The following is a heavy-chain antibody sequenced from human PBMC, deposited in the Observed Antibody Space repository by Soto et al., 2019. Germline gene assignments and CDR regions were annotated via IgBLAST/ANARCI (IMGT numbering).Heavy chain of an antibody. CDR3: AKLPYYDILTGLSTFDY. Sequence: GGSLSLSCAASGFTFSSYGMHWVRQAPGKGLKWVAVISYDGSNKYYADSVKGRFTISRDNSKNTLYLQMNSLRAEDTAVYYCAKLPYYDILTGLSTFDYWGQGTLVTVSS. D-gene: IGHD3-9*01. CDR1: GFTFSSYG. CDR2: ISYDGSNK. J-gene: IGHJ4*02. V-gene: IGHV3-30*18.